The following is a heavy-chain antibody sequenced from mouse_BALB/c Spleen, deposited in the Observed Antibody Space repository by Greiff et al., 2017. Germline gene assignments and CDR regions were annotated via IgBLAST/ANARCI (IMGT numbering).Heavy chain of an antibody. CDR1: GFTFTDYY. Sequence: EVQGVESGGGLVQPGGSLRLSCATSGFTFTDYYMSWVRQPPGKALEWLGFIRNKANGYTTEYSASVKGRFTISRDNSQSIIYLQMNTLRAEDSATYYCARDITTVTYAMDYWGQGTSVTVSS. D-gene: IGHD1-1*01. J-gene: IGHJ4*01. V-gene: IGHV7-3*02. CDR2: IRNKANGYTT. CDR3: ARDITTVTYAMDY.